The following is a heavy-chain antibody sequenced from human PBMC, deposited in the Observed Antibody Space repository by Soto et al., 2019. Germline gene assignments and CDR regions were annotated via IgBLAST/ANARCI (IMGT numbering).Heavy chain of an antibody. V-gene: IGHV4-34*01. CDR3: ARGSPSTVTGVDY. CDR1: GGSFSGYY. CDR2: INHSGST. D-gene: IGHD4-17*01. J-gene: IGHJ4*02. Sequence: SETLSLTCAVYGGSFSGYYWSWIRQPPGKGLEWIGEINHSGSTNYNPSLKSRVTISVDTSKNQFSLKLSSVTAADTAVYYCARGSPSTVTGVDYWGQGTLVTSPQ.